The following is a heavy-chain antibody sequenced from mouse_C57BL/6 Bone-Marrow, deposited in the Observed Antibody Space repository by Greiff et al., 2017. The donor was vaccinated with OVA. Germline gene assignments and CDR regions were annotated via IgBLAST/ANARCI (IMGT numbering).Heavy chain of an antibody. D-gene: IGHD2-4*01. CDR3: AGMQYDYDYFDY. V-gene: IGHV1-81*01. CDR1: GYTFTSYG. CDR2: IYPSSGNT. J-gene: IGHJ2*01. Sequence: QVQLKESGAELVRPGASVKLSCKASGYTFTSYGISWVKQRTGQGLEWIGEIYPSSGNTYYNEKFKGKATLTADKSSSTAYMELRSLMSEDSAEYYGAGMQYDYDYFDYGGQGTTLTVSS.